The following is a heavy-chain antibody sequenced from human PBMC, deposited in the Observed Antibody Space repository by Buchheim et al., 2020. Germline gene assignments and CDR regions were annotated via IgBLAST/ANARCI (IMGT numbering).Heavy chain of an antibody. Sequence: EVQLVESGGGLVQPGGSLRLSCAASGFTFSSYWMSWVRQAPGKGLEWVANIKQDGSEKYYVDSVKGRFTISRDNAKNSLYLQMNSLRAEDTAVYYCAKGSGNNNWYVWFDPWGQGTL. J-gene: IGHJ5*02. CDR3: AKGSGNNNWYVWFDP. D-gene: IGHD1-1*01. CDR2: IKQDGSEK. CDR1: GFTFSSYW. V-gene: IGHV3-7*01.